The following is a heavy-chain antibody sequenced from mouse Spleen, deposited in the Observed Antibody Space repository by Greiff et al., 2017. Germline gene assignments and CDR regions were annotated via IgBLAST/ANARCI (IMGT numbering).Heavy chain of an antibody. Sequence: ESGPGLVKPSQSLSLTCSVTGYSITSGYYWNWIRQFPGNKLEWMGYISYDGSNNYNPSLKNRISITRDTSKNQFFLKLNSVTTEDTATYYCARDRDHKGAMDYWGQGTSVTVSS. CDR3: ARDRDHKGAMDY. CDR2: ISYDGSN. J-gene: IGHJ4*01. V-gene: IGHV3-6*01. D-gene: IGHD3-1*01. CDR1: GYSITSGYY.